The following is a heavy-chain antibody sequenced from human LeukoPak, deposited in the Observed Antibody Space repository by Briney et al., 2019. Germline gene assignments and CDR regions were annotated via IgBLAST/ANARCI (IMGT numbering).Heavy chain of an antibody. CDR3: ARVAARPHYYYMDV. CDR1: GFTFNDYY. Sequence: PGGSLRLSCAASGFTFNDYYMTWIRQAPGKGPEWVSYISHSSSPTYYTYSVKGRFTISRDNAKNSLYLQMNSLRDEDTAVYYCARVAARPHYYYMDVWGKGTTVIVSS. J-gene: IGHJ6*03. V-gene: IGHV3-11*06. CDR2: ISHSSSPT. D-gene: IGHD6-6*01.